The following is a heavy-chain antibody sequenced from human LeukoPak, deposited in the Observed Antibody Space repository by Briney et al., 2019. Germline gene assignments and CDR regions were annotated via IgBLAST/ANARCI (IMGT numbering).Heavy chain of an antibody. CDR2: INPNSGGT. Sequence: EASVKVSCKASGYTFTGYYMHWVRQAPGQGLEWMGWINPNSGGTNYAQKFQGRVTMTRDTSISTAYMELSRLRSDDTAVYYCARGDYGDGYYYYYYMDVWGKGTTVTISS. V-gene: IGHV1-2*02. J-gene: IGHJ6*03. CDR1: GYTFTGYY. CDR3: ARGDYGDGYYYYYYMDV. D-gene: IGHD4-17*01.